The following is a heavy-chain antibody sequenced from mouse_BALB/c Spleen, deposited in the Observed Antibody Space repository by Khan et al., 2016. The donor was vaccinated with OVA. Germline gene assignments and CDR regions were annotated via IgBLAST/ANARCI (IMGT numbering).Heavy chain of an antibody. J-gene: IGHJ2*01. Sequence: EVELVESGGGLVKPGGSLKLSCAAAGFSFSSYVMSGVRQTPEKRLEWVATMRSGGSYTYYPDSVRGRCTISRDNAENTLYLQMRSLWSEDTAIYYCARHGDYGRGLFDSWGQGTTLTVSS. CDR3: ARHGDYGRGLFDS. CDR2: MRSGGSYT. D-gene: IGHD1-1*01. V-gene: IGHV5-9-3*01. CDR1: GFSFSSYV.